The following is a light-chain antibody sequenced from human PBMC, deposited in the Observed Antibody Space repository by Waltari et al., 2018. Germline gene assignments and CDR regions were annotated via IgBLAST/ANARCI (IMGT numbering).Light chain of an antibody. V-gene: IGLV4-69*01. CDR2: VNSDGSH. Sequence: QLVLTQSPSASASLGASVKLTCTLSSAHFSNIIAWLQQQPAKGPRFLMKVNSDGSHQKGDEIPDRFSGSSSGAERYLTISSVQSEDEADYYCQTGGHGTWVFGGGTTLTVL. CDR3: QTGGHGTWV. CDR1: SAHFSNI. J-gene: IGLJ3*02.